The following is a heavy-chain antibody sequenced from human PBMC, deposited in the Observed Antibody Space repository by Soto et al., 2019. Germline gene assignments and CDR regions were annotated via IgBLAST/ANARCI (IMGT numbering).Heavy chain of an antibody. Sequence: SVKVSCKASGGTFSSYAISWVRQAPGQGLEWMGGIIPIFGTANYAQKFQGRVTITADESTSTAYMELSSLRSEDTAVYYCATHSYQLIYRNTEAYYYYHGIEVWGEGTTVTAPQ. CDR1: GGTFSSYA. D-gene: IGHD2-2*02. CDR3: ATHSYQLIYRNTEAYYYYHGIEV. V-gene: IGHV1-69*13. CDR2: IIPIFGTA. J-gene: IGHJ6*04.